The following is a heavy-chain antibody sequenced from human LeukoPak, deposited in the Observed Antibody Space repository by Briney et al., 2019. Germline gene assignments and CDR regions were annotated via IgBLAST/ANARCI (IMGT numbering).Heavy chain of an antibody. CDR3: ARVILAAAGPEYNWFDP. CDR1: GFTFSDYY. Sequence: PGGSLRLSCAASGFTFSDYYMSWIRQAPGKGLEWVSYISSSGSTIYYADSVKGRFTISRDNAKNSLYLQMNSLRAEDTAVYYCARVILAAAGPEYNWFDPWGQGTLVTVSS. V-gene: IGHV3-11*01. J-gene: IGHJ5*02. CDR2: ISSSGSTI. D-gene: IGHD6-13*01.